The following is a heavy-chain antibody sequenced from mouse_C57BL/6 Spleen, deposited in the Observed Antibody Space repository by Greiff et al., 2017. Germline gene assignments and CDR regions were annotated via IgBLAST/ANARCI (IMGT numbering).Heavy chain of an antibody. J-gene: IGHJ3*02. D-gene: IGHD1-1*01. CDR1: GYTFTSYW. CDR3: ARGTYGSSSLFGY. Sequence: QVQLQQPGAELVKPGASVKLSCKASGYTFTSYWMQWVKQSPGQGLEWIGEIDPSDSYTNYNQKFKGKATLTVDTSSSTAYMQLSSMTSEDSAVYYCARGTYGSSSLFGYWGKRTLVTVSA. V-gene: IGHV1-50*01. CDR2: IDPSDSYT.